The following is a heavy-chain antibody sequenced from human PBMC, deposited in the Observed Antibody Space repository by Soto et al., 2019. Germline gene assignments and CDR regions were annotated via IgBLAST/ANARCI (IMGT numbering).Heavy chain of an antibody. J-gene: IGHJ6*02. CDR3: ARGSSIAGLYYGMDV. CDR1: GGSISSYY. CDR2: IYYSGIT. V-gene: IGHV4-59*12. D-gene: IGHD6-6*01. Sequence: SETLSLTCTVSGGSISSYYWNWIRQPPGKGLEWIGYIYYSGITYYNPSLKSRVTISLDTSKNQFSLKLSSVTAADTAVYYCARGSSIAGLYYGMDVWGQGTTVTVS.